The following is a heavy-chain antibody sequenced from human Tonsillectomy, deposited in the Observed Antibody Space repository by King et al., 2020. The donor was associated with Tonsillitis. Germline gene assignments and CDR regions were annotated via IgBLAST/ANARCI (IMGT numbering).Heavy chain of an antibody. CDR1: GFTFSSYG. D-gene: IGHD3-22*01. V-gene: IGHV3-33*01. Sequence: VQLVESGGGVVQPGRSLRLSCAASGFTFSSYGMHWFRQAPGKGLEWVAVICYDGSNKYYAGSVKGRFTISRDNSKNTLYLQMNSLRAEDTAVYYCARVRYYDSSGYYPRFDYWGQGTLVTVSS. J-gene: IGHJ4*02. CDR3: ARVRYYDSSGYYPRFDY. CDR2: ICYDGSNK.